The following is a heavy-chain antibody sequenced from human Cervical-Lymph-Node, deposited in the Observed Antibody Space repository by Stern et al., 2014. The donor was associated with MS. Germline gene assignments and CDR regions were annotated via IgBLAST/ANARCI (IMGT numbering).Heavy chain of an antibody. Sequence: QVTLKESGPTLVKPTQTLNLTCTFSGFSLNTGGVGVAWIRQPPGKALEWLALIYWDNNKQFSPSLKTRLTITKDTSKDQVVLRMANMDPVDTATYFCAHRRGLGSYYYLDHWGPGILVTVSS. D-gene: IGHD3-10*01. V-gene: IGHV2-5*02. CDR2: IYWDNNK. CDR1: GFSLNTGGVG. CDR3: AHRRGLGSYYYLDH. J-gene: IGHJ4*02.